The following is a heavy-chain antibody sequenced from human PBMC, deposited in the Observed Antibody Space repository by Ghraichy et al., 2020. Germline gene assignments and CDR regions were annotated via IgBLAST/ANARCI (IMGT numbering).Heavy chain of an antibody. V-gene: IGHV1-2*02. CDR2: INPNSGGT. D-gene: IGHD3-3*01. CDR3: ARDWQYYDFWIGYYGMDV. CDR1: GYTFTGYY. Sequence: ASVKVSCKASGYTFTGYYMHWVRQAPGQGLEWMGWINPNSGGTNYAQKFQGRVTMTRDTSISTAYMELSRLRSDDTAVYYCARDWQYYDFWIGYYGMDVWGQGTTVTVSS. J-gene: IGHJ6*02.